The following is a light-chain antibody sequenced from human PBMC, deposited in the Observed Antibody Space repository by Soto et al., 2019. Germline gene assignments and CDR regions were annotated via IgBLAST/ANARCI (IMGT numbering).Light chain of an antibody. V-gene: IGKV3-20*01. CDR1: QSVTKNY. CDR2: DAS. Sequence: EIVLTQSPGTLSLSPGERATLSCRASQSVTKNYLAWYQQKPGQAPRLLIDDASRRATGIPDRFSGSGSGTDFTLTISRLEPEDSAVYYCQQCATSPLTFGQGTKVVIK. J-gene: IGKJ1*01. CDR3: QQCATSPLT.